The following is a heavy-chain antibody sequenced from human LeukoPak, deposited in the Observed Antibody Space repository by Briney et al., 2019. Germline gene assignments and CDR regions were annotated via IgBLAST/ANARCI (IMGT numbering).Heavy chain of an antibody. V-gene: IGHV5-51*01. J-gene: IGHJ3*01. CDR2: IYPGDSGP. Sequence: GESLKISCKVPGYSFTSYCIGWVRQMPGKGLEWMGIIYPGDSGPTYSPSFQGQVTISVDKSINTAYLQWSSLQASDTAMYYCGMSGDRVPLQDDVFDVWGQGTMATVST. D-gene: IGHD1-26*01. CDR1: GYSFTSYC. CDR3: GMSGDRVPLQDDVFDV.